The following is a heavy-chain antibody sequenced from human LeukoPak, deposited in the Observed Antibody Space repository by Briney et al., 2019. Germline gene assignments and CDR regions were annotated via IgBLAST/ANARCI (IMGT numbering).Heavy chain of an antibody. D-gene: IGHD5-18*01. CDR1: GYTFTSYG. CDR3: ARDTTDTAPLDY. CDR2: ISAYNGNT. J-gene: IGHJ4*02. Sequence: GASVKVSCKASGYTFTSYGISWVRQAPGQGLEWMGWISAYNGNTNYAQKLQGRVTMTTDTSTSTAYVELRGLRSDDTAVYYCARDTTDTAPLDYWGQGTLVTVSS. V-gene: IGHV1-18*01.